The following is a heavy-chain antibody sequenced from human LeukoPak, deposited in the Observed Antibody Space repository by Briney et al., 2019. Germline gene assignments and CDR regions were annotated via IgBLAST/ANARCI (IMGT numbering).Heavy chain of an antibody. D-gene: IGHD3-16*01. CDR1: GYSISGGYS. J-gene: IGHJ3*01. CDR3: ARFDHVWETHGMDAFDL. V-gene: IGHV4-38-2*01. CDR2: MYHSEST. Sequence: SETLSPTCAVSGYSISGGYSWGWIRQPPGKWLEWIGNMYHSESTHYNPSLKSRATISPDTSKNQFSLKLTSVTASDTAVYYCARFDHVWETHGMDAFDLWGQGTMVTVSS.